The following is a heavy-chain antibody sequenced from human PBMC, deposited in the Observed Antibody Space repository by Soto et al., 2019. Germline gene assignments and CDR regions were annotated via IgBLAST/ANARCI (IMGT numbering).Heavy chain of an antibody. CDR2: IDTSGTKI. D-gene: IGHD3-3*01. J-gene: IGHJ4*02. Sequence: QVQLVESGGDLFKPGGSLRLSCAASGYTFSDYYMSWIRQAPGKGLEWISYIDTSGTKIYYADSVKGRFTITRDNAKNSLYLEMNSLRDEDTAVYYCASHYDMWRGYLSPVDYWGQGTLVTVSS. CDR3: ASHYDMWRGYLSPVDY. V-gene: IGHV3-11*01. CDR1: GYTFSDYY.